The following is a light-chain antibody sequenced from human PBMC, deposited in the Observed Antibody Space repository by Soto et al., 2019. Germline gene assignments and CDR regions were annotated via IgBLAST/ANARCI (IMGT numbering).Light chain of an antibody. Sequence: DIQMTQSPSTLSASVGDRVTITCRASQSISSWLAWSQKNPGKAPNLLIHKASTLESGVPSRFHGSESGTAVTHPSTSLQADDVATDYCQQSDSFPYTFGQGTKLE. CDR3: QQSDSFPYT. J-gene: IGKJ2*01. V-gene: IGKV1-5*03. CDR1: QSISSW. CDR2: KAS.